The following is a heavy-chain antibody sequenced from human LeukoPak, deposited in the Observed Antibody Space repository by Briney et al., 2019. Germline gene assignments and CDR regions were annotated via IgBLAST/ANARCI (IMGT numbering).Heavy chain of an antibody. CDR1: GFTFSNTA. CDR2: VSSSGNDV. J-gene: IGHJ4*01. D-gene: IGHD6-6*01. V-gene: IGHV3-48*01. CDR3: ARGGAARPDY. Sequence: GGSLRLSCTASGFTFSNTAMNWVRQAPGKGLEWVSYVSSSGNDVAYADSVKGRFTISRNNAKNLLFLQMNTLRAEDTAVYYCARGGAARPDYWGHGTLVTVSS.